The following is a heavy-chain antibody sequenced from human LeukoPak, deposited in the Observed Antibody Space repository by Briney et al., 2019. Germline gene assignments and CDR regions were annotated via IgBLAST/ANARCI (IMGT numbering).Heavy chain of an antibody. CDR2: IYNRGTT. CDR1: GGSIDNSH. J-gene: IGHJ6*02. V-gene: IGHV4-59*12. D-gene: IGHD2-2*01. CDR3: ARDSPTSPPAYYGMDV. Sequence: SETLSLTCTVSGGSIDNSHWTWIRQPPGKGLEWIGCIYNRGTTIYNPSLRSRLTISVDTSKNQLSLRLSSVTAADTAAYFCARDSPTSPPAYYGMDVWVRGTTVTVSS.